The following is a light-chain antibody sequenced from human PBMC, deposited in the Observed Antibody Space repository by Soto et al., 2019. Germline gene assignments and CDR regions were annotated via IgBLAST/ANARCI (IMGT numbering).Light chain of an antibody. V-gene: IGKV1-5*01. CDR3: QQYNSYRT. J-gene: IGKJ2*01. CDR2: DAS. CDR1: QSISRW. Sequence: DIQMTQSPSTLSASVGDRVTLTCRASQSISRWLAWYQQKPVKVPKLLVYDASTLESGVPSRFSGSGSGTEFTLTISSLQPDDCATYCCQQYNSYRTFGQGTKLAIK.